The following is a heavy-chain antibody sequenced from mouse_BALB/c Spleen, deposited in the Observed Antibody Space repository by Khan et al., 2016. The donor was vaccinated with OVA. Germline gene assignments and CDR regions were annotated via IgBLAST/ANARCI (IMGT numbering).Heavy chain of an antibody. CDR3: TIHGYVAWFTY. CDR1: GYSFTSYY. Sequence: VQLQQPGPELMKPGASVQISCKASGYSFTSYYIHWLMQSHGNSLEWIGYLDPFSGGNTYNQKFKGKATLTEDNTYSTAYLHLSNLTSEDSAVYYCTIHGYVAWFTYWGQGTLVTVSA. V-gene: IGHV1S135*01. CDR2: LDPFSGGN. D-gene: IGHD2-2*01. J-gene: IGHJ3*01.